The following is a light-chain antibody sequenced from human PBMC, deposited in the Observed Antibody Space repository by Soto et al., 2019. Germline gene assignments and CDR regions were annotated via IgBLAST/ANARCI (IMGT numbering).Light chain of an antibody. J-gene: IGKJ1*01. CDR2: GAS. V-gene: IGKV3-20*01. CDR1: QSVSSSY. CDR3: QQYGSSPPWT. Sequence: EIVLTQSPGTLSLSPGERATVSCRASQSVSSSYLAWYQQKPGQAPRLLIYGASSRATGIPDRFSGSGSGTDFSLTFSRLEPEDVAVYYCQQYGSSPPWTFGQGTKVEIK.